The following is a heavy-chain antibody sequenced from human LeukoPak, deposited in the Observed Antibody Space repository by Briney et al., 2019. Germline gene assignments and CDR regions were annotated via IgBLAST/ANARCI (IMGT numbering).Heavy chain of an antibody. CDR2: ISAYNGNT. D-gene: IGHD3-10*01. Sequence: ASVKVSCKASGYTFTSYGISWVRQAPGQGLEWMGWISAYNGNTNYAQKLQGRVTMTTDTSTSTAYMELRSLRSDDTAVYYCAGNRYGSGSLNWFDPWGQGTLVTVSS. J-gene: IGHJ5*02. V-gene: IGHV1-18*01. CDR1: GYTFTSYG. CDR3: AGNRYGSGSLNWFDP.